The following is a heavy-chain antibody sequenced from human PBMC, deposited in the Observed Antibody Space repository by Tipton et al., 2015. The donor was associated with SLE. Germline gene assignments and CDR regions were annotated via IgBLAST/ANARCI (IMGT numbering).Heavy chain of an antibody. CDR3: ARDKGYYGSGSRGFDY. V-gene: IGHV4-39*07. Sequence: TLSLTCTVSGGSISSSSYYWGWIRQPPGKGLEWIGSIYYSGSTYYNPSLKSRVTISVDTSKNQFSLKLSSVTAADTAVYYCARDKGYYGSGSRGFDYWGQGTLVTVSS. D-gene: IGHD3-10*01. J-gene: IGHJ4*02. CDR1: GGSISSSSYY. CDR2: IYYSGST.